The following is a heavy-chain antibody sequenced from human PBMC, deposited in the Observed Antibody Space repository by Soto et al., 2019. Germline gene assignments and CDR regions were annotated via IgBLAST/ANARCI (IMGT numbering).Heavy chain of an antibody. CDR3: ASHNWSNWAFEY. D-gene: IGHD7-27*01. J-gene: IGHJ4*02. CDR1: GCSISSYY. Sequence: QVQLQESGPRLVKPSETLSLTCTVSGCSISSYYWSWIRQPPGKGLEWIGYIYYSGNTKYNPCLTSRATISLDTSKNQLSLKLNYVTAADTAVYSCASHNWSNWAFEYWGQGTLVTVSS. V-gene: IGHV4-59*01. CDR2: IYYSGNT.